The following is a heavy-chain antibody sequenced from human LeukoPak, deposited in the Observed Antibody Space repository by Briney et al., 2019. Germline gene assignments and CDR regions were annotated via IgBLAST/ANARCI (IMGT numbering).Heavy chain of an antibody. J-gene: IGHJ4*02. CDR3: ARHGYGDYYFDY. CDR2: IYYSGST. D-gene: IGHD4-17*01. CDR1: GGSISSYY. Sequence: PSETLSLTCTVSGGSISSYYWGWIRQPPGKELEWIGSIYYSGSTYYNPSLKSRVTISVDTSKNQFSLKLSSVTAADTAVYYCARHGYGDYYFDYWGQGTLVTVSS. V-gene: IGHV4-39*01.